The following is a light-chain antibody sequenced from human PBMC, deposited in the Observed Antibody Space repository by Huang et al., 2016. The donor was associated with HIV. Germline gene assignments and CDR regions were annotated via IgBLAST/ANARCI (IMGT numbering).Light chain of an antibody. Sequence: DIQMTQSPSTLSASVGDRATITCRASQRISRWLAWYQQKPGKAPNLLIYKASSLQSGGPSRFSGSGSGTEFTLTITSLQPDDFATYYCQQYNSYSYTFGQGTKLEI. CDR1: QRISRW. J-gene: IGKJ2*01. CDR2: KAS. V-gene: IGKV1-5*03. CDR3: QQYNSYSYT.